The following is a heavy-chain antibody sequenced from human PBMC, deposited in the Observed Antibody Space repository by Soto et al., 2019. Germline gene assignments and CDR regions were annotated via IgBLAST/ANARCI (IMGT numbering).Heavy chain of an antibody. CDR3: ARELSQQLPLDY. CDR1: GFTFSSYS. Sequence: EVQLVESGGGLVKPGGSLRLSCAASGFTFSSYSMNWVRQSPGKGLEWVSSITSGGNYIYYADSVKGRFTTSRDNAKNSLYLQMNSLRAEDTAVYYCARELSQQLPLDYWGQGTLVTVSS. CDR2: ITSGGNYI. D-gene: IGHD6-13*01. J-gene: IGHJ4*02. V-gene: IGHV3-21*01.